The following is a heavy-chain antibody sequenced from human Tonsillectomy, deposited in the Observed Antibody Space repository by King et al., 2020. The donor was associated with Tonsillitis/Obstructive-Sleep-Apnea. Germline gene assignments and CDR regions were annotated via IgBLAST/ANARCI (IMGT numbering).Heavy chain of an antibody. J-gene: IGHJ3*02. D-gene: IGHD3-10*01. CDR3: ARDIVRGVPDAFDI. V-gene: IGHV3-30*04. Sequence: VQLVESGGGVVQPGRSLRLSCAASGFTFSSYAMHWVRQAQGKGLEWVAVISYDGTTKYSADSVKGRFIISRDDSKNTLYLQMNSLRAEDTAVYYCARDIVRGVPDAFDIWGQGTMVTVSS. CDR2: ISYDGTTK. CDR1: GFTFSSYA.